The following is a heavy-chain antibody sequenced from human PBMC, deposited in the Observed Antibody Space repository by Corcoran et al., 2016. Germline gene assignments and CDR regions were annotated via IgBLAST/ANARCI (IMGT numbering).Heavy chain of an antibody. CDR1: GDSVSSNNYY. V-gene: IGHV4-39*07. CDR2: GYYSGTP. CDR3: ARGGRNYGNYVGSFDY. D-gene: IGHD4-17*01. Sequence: QLQLQESGPGLVKPSETLSLTCTVSGDSVSSNNYYWGWIRQPPGKGLEWIGSGYYSGTPYYNPSLKSRFTISLDTSKIQFSLKVNSVTAADTAVYYCARGGRNYGNYVGSFDYWGQGILVTVSS. J-gene: IGHJ4*02.